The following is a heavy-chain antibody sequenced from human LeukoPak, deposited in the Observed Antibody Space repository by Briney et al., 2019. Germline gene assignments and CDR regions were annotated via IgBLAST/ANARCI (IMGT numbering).Heavy chain of an antibody. CDR3: ARGPDDFDY. J-gene: IGHJ4*02. V-gene: IGHV4-59*01. CDR1: GDSISSDY. Sequence: PSETLSLTCTVSGDSISSDYWSWIRQPPGKGLEWIGHIYYSGSTNYNPSLKSRVTISVDTSKNQFSLKLNSVTAADTAVYYCARGPDDFDYWGQGTLVTVSS. CDR2: IYYSGST.